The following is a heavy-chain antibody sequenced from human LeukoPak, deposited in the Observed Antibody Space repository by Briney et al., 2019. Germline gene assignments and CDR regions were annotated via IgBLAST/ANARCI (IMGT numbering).Heavy chain of an antibody. CDR3: ARVPRTFPAATLIAYMDV. Sequence: GGSLRLSCAVSGFTFSSYAMHWVRQAPGKGLEWVAVISYDESNKYYADSVKGRFTISRDNARNSLFLQMNSLRAEETADCARVPRTFPAATLIAYMDVWGKGTTVTVSS. D-gene: IGHD2-15*01. J-gene: IGHJ6*03. V-gene: IGHV3-30*04. CDR2: ISYDESNK. CDR1: GFTFSSYA.